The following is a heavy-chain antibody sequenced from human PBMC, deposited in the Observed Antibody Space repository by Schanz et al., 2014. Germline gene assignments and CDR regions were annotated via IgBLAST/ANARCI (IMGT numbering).Heavy chain of an antibody. CDR1: GYTFVSYS. V-gene: IGHV1-18*04. CDR2: ISAYTNNT. CDR3: ARDRRRYCSTASCLHDNWFDP. J-gene: IGHJ5*02. Sequence: QVQLVQSGAEGKKPGASVKVSCKASGYTFVSYSMHWVRQAPGQGLEWMGWISAYTNNTNYAQKVQGRVTMTTDTSTGTAYMELRSLRSDDTAVYYCARDRRRYCSTASCLHDNWFDPWGQGTLVIVSS. D-gene: IGHD2-2*01.